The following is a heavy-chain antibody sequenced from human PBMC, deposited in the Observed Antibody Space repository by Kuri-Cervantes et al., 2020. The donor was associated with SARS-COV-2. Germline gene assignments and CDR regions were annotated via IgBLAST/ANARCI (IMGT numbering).Heavy chain of an antibody. D-gene: IGHD3-16*01. CDR3: ARAYDYAPTNFDY. CDR1: GGSISSSSYY. J-gene: IGHJ4*02. Sequence: GSLRLSCTVSGGSISSSSYYWGWIRQPPGKGLEWIGSIYYSGSTYYNPSLKSRVTISVDTPKNQFSLKLSSVTAADTAVYYCARAYDYAPTNFDYWGQGTLVTVSS. V-gene: IGHV4-39*07. CDR2: IYYSGST.